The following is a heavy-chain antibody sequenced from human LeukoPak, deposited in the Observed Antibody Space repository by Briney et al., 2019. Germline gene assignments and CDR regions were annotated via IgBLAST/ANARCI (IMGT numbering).Heavy chain of an antibody. CDR3: ANFGGWYGIDY. CDR1: GSFTSSYY. D-gene: IGHD6-19*01. V-gene: IGHV4-59*01. Sequence: PSETLSLTCTVSGSFTSSYYWSWIRQPPGKGLEWIGYIYYSGSTNYNPSLESRVTISVDTSKNQFSLKLSSVTAADTAVYYCANFGGWYGIDYWGQGTLVTVSS. J-gene: IGHJ4*02. CDR2: IYYSGST.